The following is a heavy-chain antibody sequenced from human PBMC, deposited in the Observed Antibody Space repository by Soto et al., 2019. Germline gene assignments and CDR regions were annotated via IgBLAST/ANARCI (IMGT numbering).Heavy chain of an antibody. CDR3: ARAPDDYGDFEPFDY. CDR1: GFTFSSYS. D-gene: IGHD4-17*01. CDR2: ISSSSSTI. Sequence: GGSLRLSCAASGFTFSSYSMNWVRQAPGKGLEWVSYISSSSSTIYYADSVKGRFTISRDNAKNSLYLQMNSLRAEDTAVYYCARAPDDYGDFEPFDYWGQGTLVTVSS. V-gene: IGHV3-48*01. J-gene: IGHJ4*02.